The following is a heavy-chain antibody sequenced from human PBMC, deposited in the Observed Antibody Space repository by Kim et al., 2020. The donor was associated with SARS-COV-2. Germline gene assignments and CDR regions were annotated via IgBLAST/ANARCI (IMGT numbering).Heavy chain of an antibody. CDR3: AKRTSDILPIYGMDV. CDR2: ISGSGGST. D-gene: IGHD2-8*01. CDR1: GFTFSSYA. J-gene: IGHJ6*02. Sequence: GGSLRLSCAASGFTFSSYAMSWVRQAPGKGLEWVSAISGSGGSTYYADSVKGRFTISRDNSKNQLYLQMNSLRAEDTAVYYCAKRTSDILPIYGMDVWGQGTTVTVSS. V-gene: IGHV3-23*01.